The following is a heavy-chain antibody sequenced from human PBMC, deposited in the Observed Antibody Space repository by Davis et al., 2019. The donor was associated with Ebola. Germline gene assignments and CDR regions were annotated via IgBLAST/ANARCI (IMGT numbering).Heavy chain of an antibody. J-gene: IGHJ4*02. D-gene: IGHD6-13*01. Sequence: ASVKVSCKASGYTFTGYYMHWVRQAPGQGLEWMGWVNPNSGGTNYAQKFQGRVTMTRDTSISTAYMELSRLRSDDTAVYYCAIASRYSSSWYHYGYWGQGTLVTVSS. CDR2: VNPNSGGT. CDR3: AIASRYSSSWYHYGY. CDR1: GYTFTGYY. V-gene: IGHV1-2*02.